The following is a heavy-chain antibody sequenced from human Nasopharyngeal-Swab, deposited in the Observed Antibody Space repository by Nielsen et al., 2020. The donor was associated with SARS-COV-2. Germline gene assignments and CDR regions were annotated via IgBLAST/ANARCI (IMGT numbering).Heavy chain of an antibody. CDR3: ARLTVTTFYYYYGMDV. J-gene: IGHJ6*02. Sequence: ASVKVSCKASGYTFTSYGISWVRQAPGQGLEWMGWISAYNGNTNYAQKLQGRVTMTTDTSTGTAYMELRSLRSDDTAVYYCARLTVTTFYYYYGMDVWGQGTTVTVSS. V-gene: IGHV1-18*01. CDR1: GYTFTSYG. CDR2: ISAYNGNT. D-gene: IGHD4-11*01.